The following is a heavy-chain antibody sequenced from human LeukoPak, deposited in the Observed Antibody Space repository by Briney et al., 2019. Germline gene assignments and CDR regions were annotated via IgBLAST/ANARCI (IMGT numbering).Heavy chain of an antibody. Sequence: GGSLRLSCEGSAFIFSGHWMNWVRQTPGKGLEWVASIKEDGSERQYVDSVKGRFSISRDNTKGSLFLQLNSLRAEDTAMYYCARRDDHNGRDYWGQGTLVTVSS. J-gene: IGHJ4*02. CDR1: AFIFSGHW. CDR3: ARRDDHNGRDY. CDR2: IKEDGSER. D-gene: IGHD5-24*01. V-gene: IGHV3-7*03.